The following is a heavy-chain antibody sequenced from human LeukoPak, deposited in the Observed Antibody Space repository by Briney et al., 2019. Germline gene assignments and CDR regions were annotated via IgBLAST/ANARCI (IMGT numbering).Heavy chain of an antibody. Sequence: GGSLRLSCAASGFTFSSYSMNWVRQAPGKGLEWVSFISGSSTYIYYADSVKGRFTISRDNAKNSLYLQMNSLRAEDTAVYYCARGEYGSGSYHIDYWGQGPLVTVSS. D-gene: IGHD3-10*01. J-gene: IGHJ4*02. CDR2: ISGSSTYI. V-gene: IGHV3-21*01. CDR3: ARGEYGSGSYHIDY. CDR1: GFTFSSYS.